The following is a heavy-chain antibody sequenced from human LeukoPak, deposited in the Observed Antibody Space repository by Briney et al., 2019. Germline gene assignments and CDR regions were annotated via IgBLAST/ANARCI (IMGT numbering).Heavy chain of an antibody. CDR3: AKWGDYDILTGYYDSDY. CDR2: IVGSGGST. Sequence: TGASLRLSCAASGFTFSYYAMSWVRQAPGKGLEWVSAIVGSGGSTYYADSVKGRFTISRDNPKNTLYLQMNSLRAEDTAVYYCAKWGDYDILTGYYDSDYWGQGTLVTVSS. J-gene: IGHJ4*02. D-gene: IGHD3-9*01. CDR1: GFTFSYYA. V-gene: IGHV3-23*01.